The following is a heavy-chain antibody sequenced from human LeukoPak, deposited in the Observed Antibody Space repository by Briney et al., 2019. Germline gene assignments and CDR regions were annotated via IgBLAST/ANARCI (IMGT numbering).Heavy chain of an antibody. Sequence: GASVKVSCKASGYTFTSYDINWVRQATGQGLEWMGWMNPNSGNTGYAQKFQGRVTMTRNTSISTAYMELSSLRSEDTAVYYCARDRTIVGATTAVGYYYYGMDVWGQGTTVTVSS. D-gene: IGHD1-26*01. J-gene: IGHJ6*02. CDR2: MNPNSGNT. V-gene: IGHV1-8*01. CDR1: GYTFTSYD. CDR3: ARDRTIVGATTAVGYYYYGMDV.